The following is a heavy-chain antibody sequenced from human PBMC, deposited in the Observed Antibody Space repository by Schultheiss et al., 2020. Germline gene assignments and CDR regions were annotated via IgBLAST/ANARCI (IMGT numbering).Heavy chain of an antibody. CDR2: IDSSSRSL. CDR3: ARGRGGYNSIDGFDI. V-gene: IGHV3-48*02. Sequence: GESLKISCEASGFTFSIYSMNWVRQAPGKGLEWVSYIDSSSRSLYYTDSVKGRFTISRDNAKNSLYLRMNSLRDEDTAVYYCARGRGGYNSIDGFDIWGQGTMVTVSS. J-gene: IGHJ3*02. D-gene: IGHD5-24*01. CDR1: GFTFSIYS.